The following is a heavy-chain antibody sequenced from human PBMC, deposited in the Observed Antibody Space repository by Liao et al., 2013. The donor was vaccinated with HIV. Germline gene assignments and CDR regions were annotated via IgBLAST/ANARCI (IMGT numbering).Heavy chain of an antibody. CDR1: GGSMNSYY. V-gene: IGHV4-4*07. Sequence: QVQLQESGPGLVKASETLSLTCSVSGGSMNSYYWNWIRQPAGKGLEWIGRVYTSGSTNYHPSLESRVTMSVDTSKNQFSLKLSSVTAADTAVYYCARERANWGSLRSFDYWGQGTLVTVSS. J-gene: IGHJ4*02. CDR3: ARERANWGSLRSFDY. D-gene: IGHD7-27*01. CDR2: VYTSGST.